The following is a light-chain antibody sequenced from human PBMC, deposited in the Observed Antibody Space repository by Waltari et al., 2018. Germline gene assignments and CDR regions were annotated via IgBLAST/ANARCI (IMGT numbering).Light chain of an antibody. CDR1: SSDVGGYNY. CDR3: SSHAGSNILV. V-gene: IGLV2-8*01. CDR2: EVS. J-gene: IGLJ2*01. Sequence: QSALTQPPSASGSPGQSVTISCTGTSSDVGGYNYVSWYQHHPGKAPKLMIYEVSKRPSGVPVRFSCSKSDNTASLTVSGLQAEDEADYYCSSHAGSNILVFGGGTKLTVL.